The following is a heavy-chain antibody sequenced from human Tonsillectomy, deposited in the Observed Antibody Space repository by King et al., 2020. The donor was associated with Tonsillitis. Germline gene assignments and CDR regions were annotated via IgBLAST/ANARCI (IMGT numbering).Heavy chain of an antibody. Sequence: QLVQSGAEVKKPGSSVKVSCKASGGTFSSYGISWVRQAPGQGLEWMGGIIPIFGTAKYAQKFQGRVTITADESTSTAYMELSSLRSKDTAVYYCARDEGLRGSTVTAHYYVMDVWGQGTTVTVSS. D-gene: IGHD4-17*01. CDR2: IIPIFGTA. V-gene: IGHV1-69*01. CDR1: GGTFSSYG. CDR3: ARDEGLRGSTVTAHYYVMDV. J-gene: IGHJ6*02.